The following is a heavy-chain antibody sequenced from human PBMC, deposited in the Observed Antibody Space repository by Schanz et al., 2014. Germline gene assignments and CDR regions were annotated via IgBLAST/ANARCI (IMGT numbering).Heavy chain of an antibody. CDR3: ARDRRFFDRDDLYYFDS. Sequence: QVQLVQSGAEVKKPGASVKVSCKASGYTFTSYGISWVRQAPGQGLEWMGWISAYYGNTKYPQKFQGRVTMTTDTSTSTAYMALTDLRSDDTAVYYCARDRRFFDRDDLYYFDSWGQGTLVTVSS. D-gene: IGHD3-3*01. CDR1: GYTFTSYG. CDR2: ISAYYGNT. V-gene: IGHV1-18*01. J-gene: IGHJ4*02.